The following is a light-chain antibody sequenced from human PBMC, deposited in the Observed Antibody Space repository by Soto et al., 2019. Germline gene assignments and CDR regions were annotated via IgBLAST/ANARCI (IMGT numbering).Light chain of an antibody. CDR2: AAS. CDR3: QQYGSSSYT. Sequence: EIVLTQSPGTLSLSPGERATLSCRASQSISSSYLAWYQQKPGQAPRLLIYAASNRATGIPDRFSGSGSGTDFTLNISRLEPEDFALYYCQQYGSSSYTFGQGTQLEIK. V-gene: IGKV3-20*01. J-gene: IGKJ2*01. CDR1: QSISSSY.